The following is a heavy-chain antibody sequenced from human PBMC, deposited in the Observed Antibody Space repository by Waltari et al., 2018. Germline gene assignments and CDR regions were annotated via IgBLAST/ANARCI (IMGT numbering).Heavy chain of an antibody. Sequence: VQLVQSGAEVKEPGGSLKISCKASGYPFTNYWTGWLRNMPGKGREWLGIIYPSDSDTRYSPSFQGQVTSSADKSISTAYLQWSSLKASDTAMYYCARLGYCTTTSCYEDFDYWGQGTLVIVSS. CDR2: IYPSDSDT. J-gene: IGHJ4*02. D-gene: IGHD2-2*01. CDR1: GYPFTNYW. V-gene: IGHV5-51*01. CDR3: ARLGYCTTTSCYEDFDY.